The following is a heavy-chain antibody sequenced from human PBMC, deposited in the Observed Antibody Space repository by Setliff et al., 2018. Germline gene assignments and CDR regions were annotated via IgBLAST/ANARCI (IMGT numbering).Heavy chain of an antibody. CDR1: GGSISSSSYY. Sequence: LSLTCTVSGGSISSSSYYWGWIRRPPGKGLEWIGSIYYSGSTYYNPSLKSRVTISVDTSKNQFSLKLSSVTAADTAVYYCARRETYYNFWSGYFDYWGQGTLVTVSS. D-gene: IGHD3-3*01. CDR3: ARRETYYNFWSGYFDY. CDR2: IYYSGST. V-gene: IGHV4-39*07. J-gene: IGHJ4*02.